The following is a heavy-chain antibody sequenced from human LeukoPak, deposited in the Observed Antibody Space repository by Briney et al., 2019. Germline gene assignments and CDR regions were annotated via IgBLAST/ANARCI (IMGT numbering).Heavy chain of an antibody. Sequence: SETLSLTCAVYGGSFSSYYWGWIRQPPGKGLEWIGSIYYSGSTYYNPSLKSRVTISVDTSKNQFSLKLSSVTAADTAVYYCARDHGDIAQDSWGQGTLVTVSS. D-gene: IGHD5-12*01. V-gene: IGHV4-39*07. CDR2: IYYSGST. CDR1: GGSFSSYY. CDR3: ARDHGDIAQDS. J-gene: IGHJ4*02.